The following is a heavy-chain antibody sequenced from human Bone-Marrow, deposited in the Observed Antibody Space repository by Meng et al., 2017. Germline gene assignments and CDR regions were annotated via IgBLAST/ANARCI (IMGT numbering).Heavy chain of an antibody. Sequence: LSLTCAASGFTFSSYSMNWVRQAPGKGLEWVSSISSSSSYIYYADSVKGRFTISRDNAKNSLYLQMNSLRAEDTAVYYCARAPEYYDYVWGSYRGYYYGMDVWGQGTTVTGSS. D-gene: IGHD3-16*02. J-gene: IGHJ6*02. CDR2: ISSSSSYI. CDR3: ARAPEYYDYVWGSYRGYYYGMDV. CDR1: GFTFSSYS. V-gene: IGHV3-21*01.